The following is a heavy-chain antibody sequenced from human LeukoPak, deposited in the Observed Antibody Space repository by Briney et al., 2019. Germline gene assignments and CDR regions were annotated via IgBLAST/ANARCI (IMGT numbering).Heavy chain of an antibody. D-gene: IGHD3-10*01. J-gene: IGHJ4*02. CDR1: GFTFSSYW. CDR3: AKDNRDYYIDY. Sequence: GGSLRLSCAASGFTFSSYWMSWVRQAPGKGLEWVANIKQDGSEKYYVDSVKGRFTISRDNAKNSLYLQMNSLRAEDTAVYYCAKDNRDYYIDYWGQGTLVTVSS. V-gene: IGHV3-7*01. CDR2: IKQDGSEK.